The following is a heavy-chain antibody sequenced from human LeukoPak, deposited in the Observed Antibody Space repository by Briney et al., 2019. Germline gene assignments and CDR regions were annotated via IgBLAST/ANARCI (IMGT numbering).Heavy chain of an antibody. CDR3: ARDRARYFDY. D-gene: IGHD6-6*01. CDR1: GFTFSSYA. J-gene: IGHJ4*02. Sequence: GGSLRLSCAASGFTFSSYAMHWVRQAPGKGLEWVAVISYDGSNKYYADSVKGRFTISRDNSKNTLYLQMNSLRAEDTAVYYCARDRARYFDYWGQGTLVTVSS. CDR2: ISYDGSNK. V-gene: IGHV3-30*01.